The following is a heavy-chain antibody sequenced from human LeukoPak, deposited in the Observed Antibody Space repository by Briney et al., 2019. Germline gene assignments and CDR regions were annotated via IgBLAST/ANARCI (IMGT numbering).Heavy chain of an antibody. V-gene: IGHV1-2*02. CDR2: ILPKSGVT. CDR1: GYTFSGNY. J-gene: IGHJ4*02. Sequence: ASVKVSCKAFGYTFSGNYIHWVRQAPGQGLQWMGWILPKSGVTNYAQKFQGRVTMARDTSIRTAYMELSSLRADDTAVYYCARVANGDRNFDYWGQGTLVTVSS. D-gene: IGHD2-21*02. CDR3: ARVANGDRNFDY.